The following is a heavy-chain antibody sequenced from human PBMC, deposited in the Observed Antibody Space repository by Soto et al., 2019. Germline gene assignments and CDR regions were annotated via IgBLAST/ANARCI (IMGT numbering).Heavy chain of an antibody. J-gene: IGHJ4*02. V-gene: IGHV1-24*01. CDR3: ATFSPGAFHPWEPAVHYFDY. D-gene: IGHD1-26*01. CDR1: GYTLTELS. CDR2: FDPEDGET. Sequence: ASVKVSCKVSGYTLTELSMHWVRQAPGKGLEWMGGFDPEDGETIYAQKFQGRVTMTEDTSTDTAYMELNSLRSEDTAVYYCATFSPGAFHPWEPAVHYFDYWGQGTLVTVSS.